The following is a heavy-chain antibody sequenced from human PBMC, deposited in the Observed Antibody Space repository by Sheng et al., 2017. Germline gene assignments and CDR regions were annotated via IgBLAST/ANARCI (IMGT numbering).Heavy chain of an antibody. J-gene: IGHJ4*02. CDR2: IRSKAYGGTT. V-gene: IGHV3-49*04. D-gene: IGHD3-9*01. CDR3: TRDSFNYDILTGYLFYYFDY. CDR1: GFTFGDYA. Sequence: ESGGDLVQPGRSLRLSCTASGFTFGDYAMSWVRQAPGKGLEWVGFIRSKAYGGTTEYAASVKGRFTISRDDSKSIAYLQMNSLKTEDTAVYYCTRDSFNYDILTGYLFYYFDYWGQGTLVTVSS.